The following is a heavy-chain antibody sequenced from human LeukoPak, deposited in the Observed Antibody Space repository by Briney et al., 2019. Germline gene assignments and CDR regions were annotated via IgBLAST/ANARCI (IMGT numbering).Heavy chain of an antibody. D-gene: IGHD2-15*01. CDR2: ISAYNGNT. CDR3: ARGTRARGTCDNCYSSSLDS. Sequence: ASVKVSCKASGYTFTSYGISWVRQAPGQGLEWMGWISAYNGNTNYAQKLQGRVTMTTDTSTSTAYMELRSLISDDTAVYYCARGTRARGTCDNCYSSSLDSWGQGTLLTVSS. J-gene: IGHJ4*02. V-gene: IGHV1-18*01. CDR1: GYTFTSYG.